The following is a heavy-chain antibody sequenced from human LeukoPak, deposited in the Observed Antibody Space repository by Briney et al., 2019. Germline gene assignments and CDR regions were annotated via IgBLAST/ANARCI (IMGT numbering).Heavy chain of an antibody. CDR1: GFTFSSYA. J-gene: IGHJ5*02. V-gene: IGHV3-23*01. Sequence: PGGSLRLSCAASGFTFSSYAMIWVRQAPGKGLAWVSTISASGGSTYYADSVKGRFTISRDNSKNTLYLQMNGLRAEDTAVYYCAKRLQFDPWGQGTLVTVSS. CDR3: AKRLQFDP. CDR2: ISASGGST.